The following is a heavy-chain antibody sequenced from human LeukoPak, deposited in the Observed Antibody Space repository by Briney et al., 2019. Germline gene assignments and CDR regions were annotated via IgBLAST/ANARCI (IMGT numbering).Heavy chain of an antibody. CDR2: IKQDGSEK. CDR1: GFTFSRYW. V-gene: IGHV3-7*01. J-gene: IGHJ4*02. Sequence: GGSLRLSCAASGFTFSRYWMSWVRQAPGKGLESVANIKQDGSEKYYVDSVKGRFTISRDNAKNSLYLQMNSLRAEDTAVYYCATTRHSSGWYPDDNWGQGTLVTVSS. CDR3: ATTRHSSGWYPDDN. D-gene: IGHD6-19*01.